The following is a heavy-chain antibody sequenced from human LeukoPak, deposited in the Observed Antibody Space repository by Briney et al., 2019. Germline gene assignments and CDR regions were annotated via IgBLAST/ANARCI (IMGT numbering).Heavy chain of an antibody. V-gene: IGHV3-48*01. Sequence: PGGSLRLSCAASGFTFSSFSMNWVRQAPGKGLEWVSYISTSSSIIYYADSVKGRFTISRDNAKKSLFLQMNSLRAEDTAVYYCARGPSYGARCDYLDYWGQGALVTVSS. J-gene: IGHJ4*02. CDR1: GFTFSSFS. CDR3: ARGPSYGARCDYLDY. CDR2: ISTSSSII. D-gene: IGHD4/OR15-4a*01.